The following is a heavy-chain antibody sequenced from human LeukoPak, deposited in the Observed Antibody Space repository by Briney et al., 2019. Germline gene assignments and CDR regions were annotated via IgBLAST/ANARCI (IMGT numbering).Heavy chain of an antibody. Sequence: GGSLRLSCAASGFTFSSYAMSCVRQARGKALEWFSAFSGSGCSTYYADSVRGRFTISRDNSKNTLYLQMNSLRAEDTAVYYCAKTGFDYGDYDHWFDPWGQGTLVTVSS. D-gene: IGHD4-17*01. J-gene: IGHJ5*02. CDR3: AKTGFDYGDYDHWFDP. CDR1: GFTFSSYA. V-gene: IGHV3-23*01. CDR2: FSGSGCST.